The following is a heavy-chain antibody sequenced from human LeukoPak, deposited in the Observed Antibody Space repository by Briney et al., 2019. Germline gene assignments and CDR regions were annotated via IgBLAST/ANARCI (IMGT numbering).Heavy chain of an antibody. J-gene: IGHJ4*02. Sequence: ASVKVSCKASGYTFTSYGISWVRQAPGQGLEWMGWISAYNGNTNYAQKLQGRVTMTTDTSTSTAYMELRSLRSDDTAVYYCARDPISYYDFWSGYSPRYFDYWGQRTLVTVSS. D-gene: IGHD3-3*01. CDR3: ARDPISYYDFWSGYSPRYFDY. V-gene: IGHV1-18*01. CDR2: ISAYNGNT. CDR1: GYTFTSYG.